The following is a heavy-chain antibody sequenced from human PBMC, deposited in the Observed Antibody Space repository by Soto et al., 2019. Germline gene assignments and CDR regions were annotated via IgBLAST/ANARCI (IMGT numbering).Heavy chain of an antibody. J-gene: IGHJ4*02. CDR1: DDSINSDKYY. CDR3: ARLEGLATISYYFDF. Sequence: QLQLQESGPGLVKPSETLSLTCSVSDDSINSDKYYWGWIRQPPGKGLEWIGSIYYRGNAYYNPSPRPRVPISLGRSKSQFSLRLNSVTAADSAVYFCARLEGLATISYYFDFWGPGALVTVSS. D-gene: IGHD3-9*01. CDR2: IYYRGNA. V-gene: IGHV4-39*01.